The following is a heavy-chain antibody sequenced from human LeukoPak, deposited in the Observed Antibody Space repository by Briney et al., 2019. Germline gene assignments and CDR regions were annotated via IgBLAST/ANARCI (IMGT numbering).Heavy chain of an antibody. Sequence: ASVKVSCKASGYTFTSYGISWVRQAPGQGLEWMGWISAYNGNTSYAQKFQGRVTMTRDMSTSTVYMDLSSLRSEDTAVYYCARDRYASGSYYNPNNCFDPWGQGTLVTVSS. CDR3: ARDRYASGSYYNPNNCFDP. CDR2: ISAYNGNT. J-gene: IGHJ5*02. CDR1: GYTFTSYG. D-gene: IGHD3-10*01. V-gene: IGHV1-18*01.